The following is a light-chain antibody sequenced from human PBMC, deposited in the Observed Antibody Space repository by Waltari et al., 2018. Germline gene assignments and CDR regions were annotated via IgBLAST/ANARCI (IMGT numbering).Light chain of an antibody. CDR2: EVN. Sequence: QSALTQPASVSGSPGQSITISCSGTDSDVGGYNYVSWYQQHPGKAPKLMIYEVNNRPSGVSNRFSGSKSGNTASLTISGLQAEDEADFYCSSYTSSSLYVFGTGTKVTVL. J-gene: IGLJ1*01. V-gene: IGLV2-14*01. CDR1: DSDVGGYNY. CDR3: SSYTSSSLYV.